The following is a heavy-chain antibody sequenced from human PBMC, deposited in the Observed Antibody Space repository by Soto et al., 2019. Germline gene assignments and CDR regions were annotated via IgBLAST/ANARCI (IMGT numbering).Heavy chain of an antibody. CDR2: INAGNGNT. CDR1: GYTFTSYA. D-gene: IGHD3-22*01. Sequence: SVKVSFKASGYTFTSYAMHWVRQAPVQRLEWMGWINAGNGNTKYSQKFQGRVTITRDTSASTAYMELSSLRSEDTAVYYCARGEGRYYYDSSGYSNWFDPWGQGTLVTVSS. V-gene: IGHV1-3*01. J-gene: IGHJ5*02. CDR3: ARGEGRYYYDSSGYSNWFDP.